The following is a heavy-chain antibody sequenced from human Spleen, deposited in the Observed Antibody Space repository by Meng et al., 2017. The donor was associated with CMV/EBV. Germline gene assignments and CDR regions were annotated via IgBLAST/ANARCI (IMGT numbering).Heavy chain of an antibody. D-gene: IGHD3-3*01. CDR1: DAYFSGYY. CDR2: INHSGST. J-gene: IGHJ4*02. V-gene: IGHV4-34*01. Sequence: YDAYFSGYYWTWIRQPPGKALEWIGEINHSGSTNYNPSLKSRVTISVDTSKNQFSLKLTSVTAADTAVYYCAARLIPIFAVTPFDYWGQGTLVTVSS. CDR3: AARLIPIFAVTPFDY.